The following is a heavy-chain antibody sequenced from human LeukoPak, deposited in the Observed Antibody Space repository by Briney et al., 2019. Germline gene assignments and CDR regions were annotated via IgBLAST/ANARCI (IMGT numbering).Heavy chain of an antibody. Sequence: GGSLRLSCAASGFTFSSFGMHWVRQAPAKGLVWVAFIRYDGTKTTYGDSVKGRFTISRDNSQNMLYLQMNGLRGEDTAVYYCARDRTQQWLVRGQRGYYYYMDVWGKGTTVTISS. D-gene: IGHD6-19*01. J-gene: IGHJ6*03. CDR1: GFTFSSFG. V-gene: IGHV3-30*02. CDR2: IRYDGTKT. CDR3: ARDRTQQWLVRGQRGYYYYMDV.